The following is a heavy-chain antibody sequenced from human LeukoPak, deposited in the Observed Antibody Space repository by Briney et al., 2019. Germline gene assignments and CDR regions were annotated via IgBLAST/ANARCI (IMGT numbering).Heavy chain of an antibody. CDR2: IYYSGST. CDR1: GGSISSSSYY. Sequence: SETLSLTCTVSGGSISSSSYYWGWIRQPPGTGLEWIGSIYYSGSTYYNPSLKSRVTISVDTSKNQFSLKLSSVTAADTAVYYCARHGASDYYYGMDVWGQGTTVTVSS. D-gene: IGHD2-2*01. CDR3: ARHGASDYYYGMDV. V-gene: IGHV4-39*01. J-gene: IGHJ6*02.